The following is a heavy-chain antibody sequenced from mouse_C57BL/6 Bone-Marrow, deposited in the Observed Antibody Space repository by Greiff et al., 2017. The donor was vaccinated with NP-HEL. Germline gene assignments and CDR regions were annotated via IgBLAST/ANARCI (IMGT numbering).Heavy chain of an antibody. CDR1: GYTFTSYG. CDR3: ARRRTTVVDFDD. J-gene: IGHJ2*01. CDR2: IYPRSGNT. Sequence: VQLQQSGAELARPGASVKLSCKASGYTFTSYGISWVKQRTGQGLEWIGEIYPRSGNTYYNEKFKGKATLTADKSSSTAYMELRSLTSEDSAVYFCARRRTTVVDFDDWGQGTTLTVAS. D-gene: IGHD1-1*01. V-gene: IGHV1-81*01.